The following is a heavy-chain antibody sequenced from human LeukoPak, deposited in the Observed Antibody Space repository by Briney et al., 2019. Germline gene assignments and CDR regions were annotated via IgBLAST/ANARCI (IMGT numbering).Heavy chain of an antibody. CDR2: INHSGST. CDR1: GYSISSGYY. Sequence: SESLSLTCTVSGYSISSGYYWGWIRQPPGKGLEWIGEINHSGSTNYNPSLKSRVTISVDTSKNQFSLKLSSVTAADTAVYYCARPVSVGSYFAAFDIWGQGTMVTVSS. V-gene: IGHV4-38-2*02. J-gene: IGHJ3*02. D-gene: IGHD1-26*01. CDR3: ARPVSVGSYFAAFDI.